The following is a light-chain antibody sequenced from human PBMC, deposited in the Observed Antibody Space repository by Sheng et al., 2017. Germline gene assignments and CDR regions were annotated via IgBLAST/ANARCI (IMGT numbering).Light chain of an antibody. Sequence: EIVLTQSPATLSLSPGERATLSCRASQSVGTSLAWYQQKPGQAPRLLIYGVSSRATGIPDRFSGSGSGTDFSLTINRLEPEDFAVYYCQHYGSSPPMYTFGQGTKLEIK. CDR1: QSVGTS. CDR3: QHYGSSPPMYT. V-gene: IGKV3-20*01. CDR2: GVS. J-gene: IGKJ2*01.